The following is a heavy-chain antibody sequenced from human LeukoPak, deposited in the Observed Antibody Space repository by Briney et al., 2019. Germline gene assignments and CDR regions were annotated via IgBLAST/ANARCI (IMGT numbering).Heavy chain of an antibody. V-gene: IGHV3-30*18. CDR3: AKDHGGDYYAGLFDY. D-gene: IGHD2-21*02. CDR2: ISYDGSNK. Sequence: PGRSLRLSCAASGFTFSSYGMHWVRQAPGKGLEWVAVISYDGSNKYYADSVKGRFTISRDNSKNTLYLQMNNLRAEDTAIYYCAKDHGGDYYAGLFDYWGQGILVTVSS. CDR1: GFTFSSYG. J-gene: IGHJ4*02.